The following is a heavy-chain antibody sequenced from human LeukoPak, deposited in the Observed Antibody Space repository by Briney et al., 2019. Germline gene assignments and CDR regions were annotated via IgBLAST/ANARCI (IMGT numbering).Heavy chain of an antibody. CDR2: IITIFGTA. CDR1: GGTFTSYA. D-gene: IGHD3-3*01. CDR3: ARSYDFWSGYYTV. V-gene: IGHV1-69*06. J-gene: IGHJ4*02. Sequence: ASVKVSCKASGGTFTSYAISWVRQGPGQGHEWMGGIITIFGTANYAQKFQGRVTITADKSTSTAYMELSSLRSEDTAVYYCARSYDFWSGYYTVWGQGTLVTVSS.